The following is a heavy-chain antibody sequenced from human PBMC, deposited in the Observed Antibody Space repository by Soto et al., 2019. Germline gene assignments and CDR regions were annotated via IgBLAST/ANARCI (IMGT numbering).Heavy chain of an antibody. CDR1: GFSFSSYG. V-gene: IGHV3-30*18. D-gene: IGHD6-19*01. CDR2: VSSDGNTK. Sequence: PPGGSLRLSCVASGFSFSSYGIHWVRQAPGKGLEWVAVVSSDGNTKYYADSVKGRFTISRDNSKNTLYLQMDSLRPADTAVYYCAKEIAVAGDFDYWGHGTLVTVSS. J-gene: IGHJ4*01. CDR3: AKEIAVAGDFDY.